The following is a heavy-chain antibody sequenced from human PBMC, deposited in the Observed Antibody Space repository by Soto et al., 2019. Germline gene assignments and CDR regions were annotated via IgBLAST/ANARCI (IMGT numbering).Heavy chain of an antibody. CDR1: GDSVSSNSAA. Sequence: SQTLSLTCAISGDSVSSNSAAWSWIRQSPSRGLEWLGRTYYRSKWYNDYAVSVKSRITINPDTSKNQFSLQLNSVTPEDTAVYYCARENSGSYYIYYYYGMDVWGQGTTVTVSS. J-gene: IGHJ6*02. D-gene: IGHD1-26*01. CDR3: ARENSGSYYIYYYYGMDV. CDR2: TYYRSKWYN. V-gene: IGHV6-1*01.